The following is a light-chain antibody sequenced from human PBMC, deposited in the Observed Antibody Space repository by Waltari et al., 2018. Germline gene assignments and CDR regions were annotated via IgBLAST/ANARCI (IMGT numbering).Light chain of an antibody. CDR1: QDIRNA. J-gene: IGKJ4*01. V-gene: IGKV1-17*01. CDR2: AAS. CDR3: LQYDSYPPT. Sequence: DIQMTQSPSSLSASVGDSVTITCRASQDIRNAIGWFQHKAGRAPKSLIYAASNLQTGVPPRFSGSGSGTEFTLTISSLQPEDVATFYCLQYDSYPPTFGGGTMVEI.